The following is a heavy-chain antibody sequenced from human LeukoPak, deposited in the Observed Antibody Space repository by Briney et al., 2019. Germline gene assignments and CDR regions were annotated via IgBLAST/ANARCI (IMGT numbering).Heavy chain of an antibody. CDR2: INHSGST. D-gene: IGHD5-24*01. V-gene: IGHV4-34*09. Sequence: SETLSLTCAVYGGSFSGYYWSWIRQPPGKGLEWIGEINHSGSTNYNPSLKSRVTISVDTSKNQFSLKLSSVTAADTAVYYCARDPDRWLQFSSWGQGTLVTVSS. J-gene: IGHJ5*02. CDR1: GGSFSGYY. CDR3: ARDPDRWLQFSS.